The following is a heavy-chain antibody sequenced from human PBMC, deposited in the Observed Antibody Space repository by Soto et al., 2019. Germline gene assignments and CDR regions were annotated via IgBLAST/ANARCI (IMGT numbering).Heavy chain of an antibody. J-gene: IGHJ4*02. Sequence: QVQLVQSGAEVKKPGASVKVSCKASGYTFTIYGISWVRQAPGQGLEWMGWISGYNGNTDYAQNLQDRVTLTPDASTSSVYMALRSLRSDDTAVYYCARVDDYDSSGYDGYWGQGTLITVSS. D-gene: IGHD3-22*01. CDR2: ISGYNGNT. CDR1: GYTFTIYG. CDR3: ARVDDYDSSGYDGY. V-gene: IGHV1-18*04.